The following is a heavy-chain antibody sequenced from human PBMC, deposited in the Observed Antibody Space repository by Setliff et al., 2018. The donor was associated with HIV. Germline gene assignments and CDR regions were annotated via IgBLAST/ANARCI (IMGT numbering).Heavy chain of an antibody. CDR1: GYTFTSYS. Sequence: ASVKVSCKPSGYTFTSYSIAWVRQAPGQGLEWMGWISPYNGITGYARKFQDRVTMTTDRYTTTVYMELRSLTSDDTAVYYCARGRSSGWVDDAFDIWGQGTMVTV. CDR2: ISPYNGIT. J-gene: IGHJ3*02. CDR3: ARGRSSGWVDDAFDI. V-gene: IGHV1-18*01. D-gene: IGHD6-19*01.